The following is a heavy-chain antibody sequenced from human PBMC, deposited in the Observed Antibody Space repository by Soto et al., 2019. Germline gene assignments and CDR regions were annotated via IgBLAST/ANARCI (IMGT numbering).Heavy chain of an antibody. D-gene: IGHD3-10*01. CDR3: ARHYYGSGDYYGMDX. CDR1: GYSFTSYW. Sequence: GESLKISWKGSGYSFTSYWIGWVRQMPGKGLELMVIIYPGDSDTRYSPSFQGQVTISAYKSISTAYLQWSSLKASDTAMYYCARHYYGSGDYYGMDXWGQGTAVTVS. J-gene: IGHJ6*02. CDR2: IYPGDSDT. V-gene: IGHV5-51*01.